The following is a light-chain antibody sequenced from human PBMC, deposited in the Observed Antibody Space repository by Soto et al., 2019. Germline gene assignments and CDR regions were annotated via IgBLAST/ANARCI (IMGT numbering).Light chain of an antibody. CDR1: SSNIGADYD. CDR3: QYYDSSLRRV. J-gene: IGLJ1*01. Sequence: QAVVTQPPSVSGAPGQRVTISCTGSSSNIGADYDVHWYQQVPGTAPQLLIFGNTNRPSGVPDRFSGSKSGTSASLAITGLQAEDEADYSCQYYDSSLRRVFGTGTKVTVL. CDR2: GNT. V-gene: IGLV1-40*01.